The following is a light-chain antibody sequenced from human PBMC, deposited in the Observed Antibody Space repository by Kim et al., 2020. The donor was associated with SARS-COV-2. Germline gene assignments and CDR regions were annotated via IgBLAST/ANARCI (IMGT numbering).Light chain of an antibody. J-gene: IGKJ4*01. Sequence: QKPGEAPKRLISDASSLETGLPSRFSGSGSGTHISFTISSLQPGDVATYYCQQFDTVPLTFGGGTKVDIK. CDR3: QQFDTVPLT. V-gene: IGKV1-33*01. CDR2: DAS.